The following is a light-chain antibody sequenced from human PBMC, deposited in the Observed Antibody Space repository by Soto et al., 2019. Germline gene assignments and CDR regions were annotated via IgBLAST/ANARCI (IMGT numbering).Light chain of an antibody. Sequence: DIVMTQSPLSLPVTPGEPASISCRSSQSLLHSNGYNYLNWYLQKPGQSPQLLIYLGSNRASGVXDXXSGSGSGTDFTLKISRVEAEDVGVYYCMQALQTPRTFGQGTKLAIK. CDR2: LGS. J-gene: IGKJ2*01. CDR3: MQALQTPRT. CDR1: QSLLHSNGYNY. V-gene: IGKV2-28*01.